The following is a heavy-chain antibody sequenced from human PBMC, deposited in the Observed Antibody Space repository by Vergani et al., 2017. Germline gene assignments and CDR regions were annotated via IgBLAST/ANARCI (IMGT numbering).Heavy chain of an antibody. D-gene: IGHD5-12*01. V-gene: IGHV3-21*01. CDR2: ISSSSSYI. J-gene: IGHJ4*02. CDR3: ARDSEATLSRDFDY. CDR1: GFTFSSYS. Sequence: VQLVESGGGVVQPGGSLRLSCAASGFTFSSYSMNWVRQAPGKGLEWVSSISSSSSYIYYADSVKGRFTISRDNAKNSLYLQMNSLRAEDTAVYYCARDSEATLSRDFDYWGQGTLVTVSS.